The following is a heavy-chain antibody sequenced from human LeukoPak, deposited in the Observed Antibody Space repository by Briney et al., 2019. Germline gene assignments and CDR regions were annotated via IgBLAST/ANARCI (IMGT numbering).Heavy chain of an antibody. CDR1: GGSISNYY. CDR2: IYYSGST. D-gene: IGHD3-22*01. Sequence: PSETLSLICNVSGGSISNYYWTWIRQPPGKGLEWIGYIYYSGSTNYNPSLKSRVTISVDTSKNQFSLKLSSVTAADTAVYYCARGGDYYDSSGNIPYAFDIWGQGTMVTVSS. V-gene: IGHV4-59*01. J-gene: IGHJ3*02. CDR3: ARGGDYYDSSGNIPYAFDI.